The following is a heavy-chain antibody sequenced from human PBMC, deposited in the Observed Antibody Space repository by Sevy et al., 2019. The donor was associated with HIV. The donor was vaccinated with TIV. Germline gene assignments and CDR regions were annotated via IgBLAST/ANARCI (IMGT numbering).Heavy chain of an antibody. CDR2: IYYSGRT. Sequence: SETLSLTCTVSGDSISGHYWSWIRQPPGKALEWIGYIYYSGRTDYNPSLRSRVIISQDTSKNQFSLKLTSVTAADTAVYFCARDYSNYYYAMDVWGQGTTVTVSS. V-gene: IGHV4-59*11. CDR3: ARDYSNYYYAMDV. CDR1: GDSISGHY. J-gene: IGHJ6*02. D-gene: IGHD4-4*01.